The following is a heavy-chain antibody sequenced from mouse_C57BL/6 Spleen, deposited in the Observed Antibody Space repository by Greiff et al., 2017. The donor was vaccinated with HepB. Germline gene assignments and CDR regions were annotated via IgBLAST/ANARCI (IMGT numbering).Heavy chain of an antibody. CDR1: GYTFTDYY. J-gene: IGHJ4*01. Sequence: VQLQQSGPELVKPGASVKISCKASGYTFTDYYMNWVKQSHGKSLEWIGDINPNNGGTSYNQKFKGKATLTVDKSSSTAYMELRSLTSEDSAVYYCARSRIIRAMDYWGQGTSVNVSS. V-gene: IGHV1-26*01. D-gene: IGHD5-2*01. CDR3: ARSRIIRAMDY. CDR2: INPNNGGT.